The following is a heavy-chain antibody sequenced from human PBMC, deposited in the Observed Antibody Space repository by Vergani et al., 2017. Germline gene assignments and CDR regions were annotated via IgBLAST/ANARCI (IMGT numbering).Heavy chain of an antibody. CDR3: ARSRRGGYSHNDAFDI. Sequence: EVQLVQSGAEVKKPGESLKISCKGSGYSFTSYWIGWVRQMPGKGLEWMGIIYPGDSDTSYSPSFQGQVTISADKSISTAYLQWSSLKASDTAMYYCARSRRGGYSHNDAFDIWGQGTMVTVSS. CDR1: GYSFTSYW. J-gene: IGHJ3*02. V-gene: IGHV5-51*01. CDR2: IYPGDSDT. D-gene: IGHD3-10*01.